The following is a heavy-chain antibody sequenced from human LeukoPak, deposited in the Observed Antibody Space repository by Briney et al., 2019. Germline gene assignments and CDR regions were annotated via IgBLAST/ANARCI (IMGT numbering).Heavy chain of an antibody. Sequence: GGSLRLSCAASGFTFSSYWMSWVRQAPGEGLEWVANMNRDGSEENYVDSIKGRFTISRDNAANSLYLQMNSLRVEDTAVYYCARDGGIIRFGGQDVWGQGTTVIVS. CDR1: GFTFSSYW. CDR2: MNRDGSEE. V-gene: IGHV3-7*01. CDR3: ARDGGIIRFGGQDV. J-gene: IGHJ6*02. D-gene: IGHD3-16*01.